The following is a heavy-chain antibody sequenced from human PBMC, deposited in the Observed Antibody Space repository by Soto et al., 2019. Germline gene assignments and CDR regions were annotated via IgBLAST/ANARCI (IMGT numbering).Heavy chain of an antibody. D-gene: IGHD3-10*01. J-gene: IGHJ4*02. CDR1: GFTFSSYG. Sequence: QVQLVESGGGVVQPGRSLRLSCAASGFTFSSYGMHWVRQAPGKGLEWVAVISYDGSNKYYADSVKGRFTISRDNSKHTLYLQMNSLRAEDTAVYYCAKGPPRNYYGSGVEYYFDYWGQGTLVTVSS. CDR3: AKGPPRNYYGSGVEYYFDY. CDR2: ISYDGSNK. V-gene: IGHV3-30*18.